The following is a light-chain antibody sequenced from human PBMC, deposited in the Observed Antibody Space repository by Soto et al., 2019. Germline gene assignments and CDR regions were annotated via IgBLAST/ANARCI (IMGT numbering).Light chain of an antibody. V-gene: IGKV1-27*01. Sequence: IQMTQSPSSLSASPGDSVTITCRASQDIGNFLAWYQQKPGTVAKLLIYGASTLQSGVPSRFSGSGSETNLTLTIASLQAEDAASYYCQKYNRAPLTFGGGTKVEIK. J-gene: IGKJ4*01. CDR1: QDIGNF. CDR2: GAS. CDR3: QKYNRAPLT.